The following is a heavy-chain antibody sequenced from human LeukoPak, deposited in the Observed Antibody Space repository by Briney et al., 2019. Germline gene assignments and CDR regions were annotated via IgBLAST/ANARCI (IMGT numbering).Heavy chain of an antibody. Sequence: SETLSLTCTVSGGSISSSSYYWGWIRQPPGKGLEWIGSIYYSGSTYYNPSLKSRVTISVDTSKNQFSPKLSSVTAADTAVYYCARQFYTATVLFWFDLWGQGTLVTVSS. D-gene: IGHD3-10*01. J-gene: IGHJ5*02. V-gene: IGHV4-39*07. CDR3: ARQFYTATVLFWFDL. CDR2: IYYSGST. CDR1: GGSISSSSYY.